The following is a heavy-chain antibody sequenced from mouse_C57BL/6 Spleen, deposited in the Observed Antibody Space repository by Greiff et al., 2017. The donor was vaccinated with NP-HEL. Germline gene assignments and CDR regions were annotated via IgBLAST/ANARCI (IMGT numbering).Heavy chain of an antibody. CDR3: ARSEDYLYAMDY. CDR2: IHPNSGST. V-gene: IGHV1-64*01. Sequence: VQLQQPGAELVKPGASVKLSCKASGYTFTSYWMHWVKQRPGQGLEWIGMIHPNSGSTNYNEKFKSKATLTVDKSSSTAYMQLSSLTSEDSAVYYCARSEDYLYAMDYWGQGTSVTVSS. J-gene: IGHJ4*01. CDR1: GYTFTSYW. D-gene: IGHD2-4*01.